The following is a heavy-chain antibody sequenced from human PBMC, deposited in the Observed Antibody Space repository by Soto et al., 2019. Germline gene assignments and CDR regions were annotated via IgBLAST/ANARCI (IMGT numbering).Heavy chain of an antibody. CDR2: IWYDGSNK. D-gene: IGHD2-2*01. CDR3: ARVRLRTGVVPHRGMNY. V-gene: IGHV3-33*01. CDR1: GFTFSSYG. Sequence: QVQLVESGGGVVQPGRSLRLSCAASGFTFSSYGMHWVRQAPGKGLEWVAVIWYDGSNKYYADSVKGRFTISRDNSKKKPSLQMTTRGAEDTAVYYCARVRLRTGVVPHRGMNYWGQGTLVTVSS. J-gene: IGHJ4*02.